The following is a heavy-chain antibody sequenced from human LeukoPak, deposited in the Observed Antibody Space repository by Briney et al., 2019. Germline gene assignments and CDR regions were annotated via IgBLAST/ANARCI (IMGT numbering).Heavy chain of an antibody. CDR1: GGTFSSYA. J-gene: IGHJ3*02. D-gene: IGHD3-22*01. V-gene: IGHV1-69*05. Sequence: SVKVSCKASGGTFSSYAISWVRQAPGQGLEWMGGIIPIFGTANYAQKLQGRVTMTTDTSTSTAYMELRSLRSDDTAVYYCARDVPNYYDSSGYYYDAFDIWGQGTMVTVSS. CDR2: IIPIFGTA. CDR3: ARDVPNYYDSSGYYYDAFDI.